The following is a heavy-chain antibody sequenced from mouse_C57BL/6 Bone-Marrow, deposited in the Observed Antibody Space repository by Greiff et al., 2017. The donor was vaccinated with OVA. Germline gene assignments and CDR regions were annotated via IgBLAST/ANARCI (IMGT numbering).Heavy chain of an antibody. J-gene: IGHJ3*01. CDR3: ARDRLYYPFAY. D-gene: IGHD2-1*01. Sequence: EVQGVESGGGLVKPGGSLKLSCAASGFTFSSYAMSWVRQTPEKRLEWVATISDGGSYTYYPDNVKGRFTISRDNAKNNLYLQMSHLKSEDTAMYYCARDRLYYPFAYWGQGTLVTVSA. CDR1: GFTFSSYA. V-gene: IGHV5-4*01. CDR2: ISDGGSYT.